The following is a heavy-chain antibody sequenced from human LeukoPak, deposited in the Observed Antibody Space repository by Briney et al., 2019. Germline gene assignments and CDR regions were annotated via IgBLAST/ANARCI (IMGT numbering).Heavy chain of an antibody. CDR1: GGSISSAGYY. D-gene: IGHD1-1*01. CDR3: ARDRGFETGKGLDAFDI. Sequence: PSETLFLTCAVSGGSISSAGYYWSWIRQPPGKGLEWIGYIYHSGSTYYNPSLKSRVTISVDRSKNQFSLKLSSVTAADTAVYYCARDRGFETGKGLDAFDIWGQGAMVTVSS. J-gene: IGHJ3*02. V-gene: IGHV4-30-2*01. CDR2: IYHSGST.